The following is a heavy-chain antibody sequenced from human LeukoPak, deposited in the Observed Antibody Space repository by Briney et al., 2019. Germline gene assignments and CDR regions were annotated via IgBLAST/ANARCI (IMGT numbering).Heavy chain of an antibody. CDR3: ATSLDYDFWSGYSKRGFDY. Sequence: ASVKVSCKASGYTFTSYYMHWVRQAPGQGLEWMGIINPSGGSTSYAQKFQGRVTMTEDTSTDTAYMELSSLRSEDTAVYYCATSLDYDFWSGYSKRGFDYWGQGTLVTVSS. CDR2: INPSGGST. J-gene: IGHJ4*02. D-gene: IGHD3-3*01. CDR1: GYTFTSYY. V-gene: IGHV1-46*01.